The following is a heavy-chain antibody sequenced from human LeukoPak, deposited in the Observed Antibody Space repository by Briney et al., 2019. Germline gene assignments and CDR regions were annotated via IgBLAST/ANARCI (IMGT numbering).Heavy chain of an antibody. CDR2: ISATGVST. CDR3: AKGSGRYGSGSFSDS. CDR1: GFTFSSYA. D-gene: IGHD3-10*01. V-gene: IGHV3-23*01. Sequence: GGSLRLSCAAPGFTFSSYAMGWVRQAPGKGLELVSSISATGVSTYFAASVRGRFTISRDNSKNTQYLQMNSLRAEDTAVYYCAKGSGRYGSGSFSDSWGQGTLVTVSS. J-gene: IGHJ5*01.